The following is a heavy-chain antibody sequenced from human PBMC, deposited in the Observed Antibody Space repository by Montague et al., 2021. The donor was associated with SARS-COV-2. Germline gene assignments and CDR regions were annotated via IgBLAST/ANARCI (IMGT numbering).Heavy chain of an antibody. CDR1: GGSISSASFY. Sequence: TLSLTCTVSGGSISSASFYWTWIRQSAGKVLEWIGRTHASGITNYXPSLKSRVAIYVDTSKDQFSLSLNSVTAADTATYFCARVPNWNYVPDYWGQGTLVTVSS. D-gene: IGHD1-7*01. CDR2: THASGIT. V-gene: IGHV4-61*02. CDR3: ARVPNWNYVPDY. J-gene: IGHJ4*02.